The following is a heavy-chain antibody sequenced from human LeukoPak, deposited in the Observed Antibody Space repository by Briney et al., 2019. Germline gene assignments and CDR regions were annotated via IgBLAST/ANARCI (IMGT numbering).Heavy chain of an antibody. V-gene: IGHV4-4*07. CDR2: VYASGST. Sequence: PSETLSLTCTVSGGSISSYYWSWIRQPAGKGLEWIGRVYASGSTNYNPSLKSRVTTSVDTSKNQFSLKLSSVTAADTAVYYCARDRIAAAGTVIDYWGQGTLVTVSS. CDR3: ARDRIAAAGTVIDY. D-gene: IGHD6-13*01. J-gene: IGHJ4*02. CDR1: GGSISSYY.